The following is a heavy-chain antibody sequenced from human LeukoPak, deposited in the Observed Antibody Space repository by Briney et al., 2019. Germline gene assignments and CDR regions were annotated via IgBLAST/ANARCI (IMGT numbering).Heavy chain of an antibody. CDR2: IMPLFGTA. Sequence: GASVKVSCKPSGGTFNNSAISWVRQAPGQGLEWLGGIMPLFGTAGYAQKFQGRVTITKDESTRTVYLELTSLTSDDTAVYYCARGHDYLRIWGQGTMVTVSS. J-gene: IGHJ3*02. D-gene: IGHD3-16*01. CDR3: ARGHDYLRI. V-gene: IGHV1-69*05. CDR1: GGTFNNSA.